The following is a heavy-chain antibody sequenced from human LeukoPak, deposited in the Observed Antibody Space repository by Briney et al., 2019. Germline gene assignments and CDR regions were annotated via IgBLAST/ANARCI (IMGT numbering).Heavy chain of an antibody. CDR3: ARDGFYWYFDL. Sequence: QPGGSLRLSCAASGFTFSSYWMHGVRQAPGKGLVWVSRINSDGSSTNYADSVKGRFTISRDNAKNTLYLQMNSLRAEDTAVYYCARDGFYWYFDLWGRGTLVTVSS. J-gene: IGHJ2*01. D-gene: IGHD3-10*01. V-gene: IGHV3-74*01. CDR2: INSDGSST. CDR1: GFTFSSYW.